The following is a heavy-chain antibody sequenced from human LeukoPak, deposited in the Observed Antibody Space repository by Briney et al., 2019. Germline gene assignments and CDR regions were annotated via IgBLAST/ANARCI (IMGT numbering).Heavy chain of an antibody. Sequence: GGSLRLSCVSSGFTFSSYGMHWVRQAPGKGLEWVAFIRYDGSNKYYADSVKGRFTISRDNSKNTLYLQMNSLRAEDTAVYYCAKYTMTYYYDSSGYYYPSFDYWGQGTLVTVSS. D-gene: IGHD3-22*01. V-gene: IGHV3-30*02. CDR2: IRYDGSNK. CDR3: AKYTMTYYYDSSGYYYPSFDY. CDR1: GFTFSSYG. J-gene: IGHJ4*02.